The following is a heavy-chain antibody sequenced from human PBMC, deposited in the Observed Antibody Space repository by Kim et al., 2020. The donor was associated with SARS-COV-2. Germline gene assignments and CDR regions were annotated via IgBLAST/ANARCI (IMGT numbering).Heavy chain of an antibody. D-gene: IGHD3-3*01. CDR3: ATSPGRDFWSGFVGYYHGMDV. Sequence: SETLSLTCTVSGGSISSSSYYWGWIRQPPGKGLEWIGCIDYSGSTYYNPSLKSRVTISVDTSKNQFSLKLSSVTAADTAVYYCATSPGRDFWSGFVGYYHGMDVWGQGTTVTVSS. V-gene: IGHV4-39*01. CDR1: GGSISSSSYY. J-gene: IGHJ6*02. CDR2: IDYSGST.